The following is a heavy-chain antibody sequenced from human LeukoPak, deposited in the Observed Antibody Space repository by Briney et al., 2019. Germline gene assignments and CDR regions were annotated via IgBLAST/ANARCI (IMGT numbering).Heavy chain of an antibody. CDR2: ISAYNGNT. CDR3: ARDYEYYDFWRGYYYMDV. D-gene: IGHD3-3*01. CDR1: GGTFSSYA. Sequence: ASVKVSCKASGGTFSSYAISWVRQAPGQGLEWMGWISAYNGNTNYAQKLQGRVTMTTDTSTSTAYMELRSLRSDDTAVYYCARDYEYYDFWRGYYYMDVWGKGTTVTVSS. J-gene: IGHJ6*03. V-gene: IGHV1-18*01.